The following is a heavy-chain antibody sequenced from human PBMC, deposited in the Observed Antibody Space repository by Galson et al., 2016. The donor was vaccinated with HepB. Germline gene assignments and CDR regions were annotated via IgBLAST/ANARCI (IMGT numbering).Heavy chain of an antibody. V-gene: IGHV3-30-3*01. Sequence: SLRLSCADSGFIFRSYAMNWVRQAPGKGLERLAVISNDGSNKYFADSVKGRFTISRDNSKNTLYLQTNILRAEDTAVYYCARFIASPWNDYYYYGMDVGGKGTTVTVSS. CDR1: GFIFRSYA. CDR3: ARFIASPWNDYYYYGMDV. J-gene: IGHJ6*04. CDR2: ISNDGSNK. D-gene: IGHD1-1*01.